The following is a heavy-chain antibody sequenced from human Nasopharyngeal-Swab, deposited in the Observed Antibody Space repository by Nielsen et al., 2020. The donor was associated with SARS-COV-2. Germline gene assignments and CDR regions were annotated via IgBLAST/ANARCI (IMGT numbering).Heavy chain of an antibody. J-gene: IGHJ4*02. CDR1: GFTFSSYE. D-gene: IGHD3-22*01. CDR2: ISSSGSTI. Sequence: GESLKISCAASGFTFSSYEMNWVRQAPGKGLEWVSDISSSGSTIYYADSVKGRFTISRDNAKNSLYLQMNSLRAEDTAVYYCARVGLHYYDSSGPFDYWGQGTLVTVSS. V-gene: IGHV3-48*03. CDR3: ARVGLHYYDSSGPFDY.